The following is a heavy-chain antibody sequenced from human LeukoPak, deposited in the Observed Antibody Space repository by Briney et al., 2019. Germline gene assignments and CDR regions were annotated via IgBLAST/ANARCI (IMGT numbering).Heavy chain of an antibody. D-gene: IGHD3-3*01. J-gene: IGHJ6*03. Sequence: ASVKVSCEASGYTFTSYYMHWVRQAPGQGLEWMGIINPSGGSTSYAQKFQGRVTMTRDTSTSTVYMELSSLRSEDTAVYYCARGVVIMRSYYYYMDVWGKGTTVTVSS. V-gene: IGHV1-46*01. CDR3: ARGVVIMRSYYYYMDV. CDR1: GYTFTSYY. CDR2: INPSGGST.